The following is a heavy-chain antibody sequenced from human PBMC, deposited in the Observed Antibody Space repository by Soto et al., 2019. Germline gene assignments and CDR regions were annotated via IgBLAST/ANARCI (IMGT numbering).Heavy chain of an antibody. CDR3: ARDLRLLWSFDY. D-gene: IGHD3-10*01. Sequence: ASVKVSCKASGYTFTSYGISWVRQAPGQGLEWMGWISAYNGNTNYAQKLQGRITMTTDTSTSTAYMELRSLRSDDTAVYYCARDLRLLWSFDYWGQGTLVTVSS. CDR1: GYTFTSYG. J-gene: IGHJ4*02. CDR2: ISAYNGNT. V-gene: IGHV1-18*01.